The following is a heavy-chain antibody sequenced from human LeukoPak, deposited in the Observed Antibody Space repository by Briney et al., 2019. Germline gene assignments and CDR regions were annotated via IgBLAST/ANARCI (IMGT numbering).Heavy chain of an antibody. CDR3: ARARAGGDMPYAFDI. J-gene: IGHJ3*02. D-gene: IGHD3-16*01. CDR1: GFTFSSYG. V-gene: IGHV3-33*01. Sequence: GGSLRLSCAASGFTFSSYGMHWVRQAPGKGLEGVAVIWYDGSNNYYADSVKGRFTISRDNSKNTLYLQMNSLRAEDTAVYYCARARAGGDMPYAFDIWGQGTMVTVSS. CDR2: IWYDGSNN.